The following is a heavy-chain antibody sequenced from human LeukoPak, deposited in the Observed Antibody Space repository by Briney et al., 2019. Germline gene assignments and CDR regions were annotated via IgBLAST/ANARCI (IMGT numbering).Heavy chain of an antibody. V-gene: IGHV3-23*01. CDR3: ANEVGSIVGAN. Sequence: GGSLRLSCAASRFTFSSYSMNWVRQAPGKGLEWVSAISGSGGSTYYADSVKGRFTISRDNSKNTLYLQMNSLRAEDTAVYYCANEVGSIVGANWGQGTLVTVSS. CDR1: RFTFSSYS. CDR2: ISGSGGST. D-gene: IGHD1-26*01. J-gene: IGHJ1*01.